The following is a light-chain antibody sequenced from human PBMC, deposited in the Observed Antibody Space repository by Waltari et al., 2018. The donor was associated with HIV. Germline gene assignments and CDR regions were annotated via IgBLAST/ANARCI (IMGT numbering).Light chain of an antibody. V-gene: IGLV3-10*01. CDR3: YSTDSSGNHRV. CDR1: ALPKKY. Sequence: SYELTQPPSVSVSPGQTARITCSGDALPKKYASWYQQKSGQAPVLVIYVENKRPSGIPGRFSGSSSGTMATLTISGAQVEDEADYYCYSTDSSGNHRVFGGGTKLTVL. J-gene: IGLJ3*02. CDR2: VEN.